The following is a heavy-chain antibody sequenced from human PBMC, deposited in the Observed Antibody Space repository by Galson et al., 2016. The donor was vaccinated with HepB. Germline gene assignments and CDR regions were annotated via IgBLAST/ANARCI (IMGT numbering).Heavy chain of an antibody. CDR3: AKSVLEYDILTGYYRRGADY. V-gene: IGHV3-23*01. D-gene: IGHD3-9*01. CDR1: GFTFSSYA. CDR2: SGSGGPT. Sequence: SLRLSCAASGFTFSSYAMGWVRQAPGKGLEWVSSSGSGGPTYYADSVTGRFTISRDNSKNTLFLQMHSLRADDTAVYYCAKSVLEYDILTGYYRRGADYWGQGTLVTVSS. J-gene: IGHJ4*02.